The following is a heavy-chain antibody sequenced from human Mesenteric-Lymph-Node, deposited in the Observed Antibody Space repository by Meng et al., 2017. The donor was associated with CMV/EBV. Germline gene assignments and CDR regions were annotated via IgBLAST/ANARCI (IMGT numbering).Heavy chain of an antibody. CDR1: GFPFSSDL. V-gene: IGHV3-30*04. Sequence: GGSLRLSCVASGFPFSSDLMHWVRQAPGKGLDWVAVISSDGSNKYYTDSVKGRFTISRDNSKNTLYLQMNSLRAEDTAVYYCAGDSGADYFDYWGQGTLVTVSS. J-gene: IGHJ4*02. D-gene: IGHD3-10*01. CDR2: ISSDGSNK. CDR3: AGDSGADYFDY.